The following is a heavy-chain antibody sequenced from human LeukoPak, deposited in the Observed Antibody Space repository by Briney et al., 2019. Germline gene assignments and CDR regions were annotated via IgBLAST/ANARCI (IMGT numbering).Heavy chain of an antibody. CDR2: IYYSGST. CDR1: GGSISSYY. Sequence: SETLSLTCTVSGGSISSYYWSWIRQPPGKGLEWIGYIYYSGSTNYNPSLKSRVTISVDTSNNQFSLKLSSVTAADTAVYYCARRRGSFADYWGQGTLVTVSS. V-gene: IGHV4-59*08. J-gene: IGHJ4*02. CDR3: ARRRGSFADY. D-gene: IGHD3-10*01.